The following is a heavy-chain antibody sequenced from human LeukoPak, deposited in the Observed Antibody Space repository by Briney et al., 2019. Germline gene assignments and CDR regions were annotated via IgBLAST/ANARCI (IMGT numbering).Heavy chain of an antibody. D-gene: IGHD5-12*01. CDR1: GGTISSGSYY. Sequence: SETLSLTCTVSGGTISSGSYYWSWIRQPARKGLEWIGRIYTSGSTNYNPSLKSRVTISVDTSKNQFSLKLSSVTAADTAVYYCARLDIVATTTYYFDYWGQGTLVTVSS. V-gene: IGHV4-61*02. CDR3: ARLDIVATTTYYFDY. CDR2: IYTSGST. J-gene: IGHJ4*02.